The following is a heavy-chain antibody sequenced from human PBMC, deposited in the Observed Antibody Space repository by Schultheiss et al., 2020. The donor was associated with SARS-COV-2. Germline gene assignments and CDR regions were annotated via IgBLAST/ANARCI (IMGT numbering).Heavy chain of an antibody. CDR1: GFSVSSNC. Sequence: GGSLRLSCAASGFSVSSNCMSWVCQAPGKGLEWVSVICSGGNTHYTDSVKGRFTLSRADSTNTVHLQMTSLRAEDTAVYHCASSYDAKPVPFDLWGQGTLLTVSS. CDR3: ASSYDAKPVPFDL. CDR2: ICSGGNT. J-gene: IGHJ4*02. D-gene: IGHD2-8*01. V-gene: IGHV3-66*01.